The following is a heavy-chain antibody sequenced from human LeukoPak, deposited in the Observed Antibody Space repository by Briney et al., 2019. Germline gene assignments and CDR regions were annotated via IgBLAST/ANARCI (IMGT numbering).Heavy chain of an antibody. D-gene: IGHD3-10*01. J-gene: IGHJ4*02. CDR1: GGSISSYY. CDR2: IYYSGST. V-gene: IGHV4-59*01. Sequence: AETLSLTCTVSGGSISSYYWSWIRQPPGKGLEWIGYIYYSGSTNYNPSLKNRVTMSLDPSNNQFAVKMSSVTAADTAVYYCASISSGRWGQGALVTVSS. CDR3: ASISSGR.